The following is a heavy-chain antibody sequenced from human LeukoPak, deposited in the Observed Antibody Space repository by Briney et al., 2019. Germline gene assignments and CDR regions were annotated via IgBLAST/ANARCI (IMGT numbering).Heavy chain of an antibody. J-gene: IGHJ4*02. CDR3: AKDGGLWVSAHWGDS. D-gene: IGHD7-27*01. CDR2: IKQDGRDK. CDR1: GFTFSSYW. Sequence: GGSLRLSCAASGFTFSSYWMNWVRQAPGKGLEWVATIKQDGRDKYYVDSVKGRFTISRDDAKNTLYLQMNSLRAEDTAVYYCAKDGGLWVSAHWGDSWGRGTLVTVSS. V-gene: IGHV3-7*03.